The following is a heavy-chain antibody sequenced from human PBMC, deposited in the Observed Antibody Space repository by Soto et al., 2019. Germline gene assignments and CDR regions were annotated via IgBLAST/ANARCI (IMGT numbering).Heavy chain of an antibody. CDR3: ARDGGSGWYGTDY. D-gene: IGHD6-19*01. CDR2: IWHEGSNK. CDR1: GFTFSSYG. Sequence: GGSLRLSCAASGFTFSSYGMHWVRQAPGKGLERMADIWHEGSNKYYEDTVKARFTISRDNSKNTLYLPINTLSAQDKVVHYLARDGGSGWYGTDYWDQGTMVTVSS. V-gene: IGHV3-33*01. J-gene: IGHJ4*02.